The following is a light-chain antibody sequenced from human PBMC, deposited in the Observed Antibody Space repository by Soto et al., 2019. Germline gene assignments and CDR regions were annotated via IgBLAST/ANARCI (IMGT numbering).Light chain of an antibody. Sequence: SALAQPPSASGSPGQSVTISCTGTTSDVGGYKYVSWHQQRPGRAPRLILYEVNKRPAGVPDRFSGSKSGNTASLTVSGLQADDEADYYCISYAGSNTYVFGTGTKV. CDR1: TSDVGGYKY. CDR2: EVN. J-gene: IGLJ1*01. V-gene: IGLV2-8*01. CDR3: ISYAGSNTYV.